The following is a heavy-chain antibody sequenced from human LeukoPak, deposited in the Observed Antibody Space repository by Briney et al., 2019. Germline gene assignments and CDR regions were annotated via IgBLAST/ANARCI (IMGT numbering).Heavy chain of an antibody. CDR1: GGPISRYY. D-gene: IGHD4-17*01. CDR2: INYSVST. J-gene: IGHJ3*02. Sequence: SETLSLTCTVSGGPISRYYWSWIPEPPGKGLEWVGYINYSVSTKYNPSLKSRVTISVDTSKNQFSLKLSSVTAADTAVYFCARDPHYGDILNDPFDIWGQGTMVTVSS. CDR3: ARDPHYGDILNDPFDI. V-gene: IGHV4-59*01.